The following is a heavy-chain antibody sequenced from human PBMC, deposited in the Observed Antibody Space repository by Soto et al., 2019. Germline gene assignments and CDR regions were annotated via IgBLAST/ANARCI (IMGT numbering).Heavy chain of an antibody. Sequence: QVPLVQSGAVVKKPGSALKVSCKASGGTFTNYALSWVRQAPGQWLAWMGGIIPVFGTPDYAQKVQGRVTITAYESTRTASMEVSRLRSDHPAVYYCARERSVGYCIPTPCQKPCYYYSMDVWGQGTKVTVSS. CDR3: ARERSVGYCIPTPCQKPCYYYSMDV. D-gene: IGHD2-15*01. CDR2: IIPVFGTP. CDR1: GGTFTNYA. V-gene: IGHV1-69*12. J-gene: IGHJ6*02.